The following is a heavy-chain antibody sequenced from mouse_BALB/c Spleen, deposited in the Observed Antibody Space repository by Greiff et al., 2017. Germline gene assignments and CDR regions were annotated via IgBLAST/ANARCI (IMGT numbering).Heavy chain of an antibody. D-gene: IGHD2-1*01. Sequence: QVQLKQSGAELARPGASVKLSCKASGYTFTSYWMQWVKQRPGQGLEWIGAIYPGDGDTRYTQKFKGKATLTADKSSSTAYMQLSSLASEDSAVYYCARGGNYDYWGQGTTLTVSS. J-gene: IGHJ2*01. CDR3: ARGGNYDY. V-gene: IGHV1-87*01. CDR2: IYPGDGDT. CDR1: GYTFTSYW.